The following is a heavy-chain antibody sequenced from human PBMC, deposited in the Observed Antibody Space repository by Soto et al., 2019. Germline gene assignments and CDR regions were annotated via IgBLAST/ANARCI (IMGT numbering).Heavy chain of an antibody. D-gene: IGHD6-13*01. V-gene: IGHV2-26*01. CDR3: ARIKAAAGTDY. CDR2: IFSNDEK. Sequence: QVTLEESGPVLVRPTEPLTLTCSVSGFSLSDSRMAVAWIRQPPGQALEWLAHIFSNDEKSYTPSLKSRLTISQDTSKSQVVLTMTNVDPVATATYYCARIKAAAGTDYWGQGTLVTVSA. J-gene: IGHJ4*02. CDR1: GFSLSDSRMA.